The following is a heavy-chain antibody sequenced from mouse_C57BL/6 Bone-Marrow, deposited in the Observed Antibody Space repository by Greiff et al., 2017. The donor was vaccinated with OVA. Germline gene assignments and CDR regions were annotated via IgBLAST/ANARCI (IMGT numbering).Heavy chain of an antibody. V-gene: IGHV1-42*01. D-gene: IGHD2-5*01. CDR1: GYSFTGYY. Sequence: EVQLVESGPELVKPGASVKISCKASGYSFTGYYMNWVKQSPEKSLEWIGEINPSTGGTTYNQKFKAKATLTVDKSSSTAYMQLKSLTSEDSAVYYCARGERYSNYLFDYWGQGTTLTVSS. CDR2: INPSTGGT. CDR3: ARGERYSNYLFDY. J-gene: IGHJ2*01.